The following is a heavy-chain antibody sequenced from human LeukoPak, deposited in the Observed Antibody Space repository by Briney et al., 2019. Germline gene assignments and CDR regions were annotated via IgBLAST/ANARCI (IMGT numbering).Heavy chain of an antibody. D-gene: IGHD3-10*02. CDR1: GFTYY. Sequence: GGSLRLSCVGSGFTYYMSWIRQAPGKGLEWISYMGNSGSTIIYADSVKGRFTISRDNSKNTVYVQMNSLRHEDTAVYYCAKELEEEQVLGEAVFDVWGRGTLVTVSS. CDR2: MGNSGSTI. CDR3: AKELEEEQVLGEAVFDV. J-gene: IGHJ2*01. V-gene: IGHV3-11*04.